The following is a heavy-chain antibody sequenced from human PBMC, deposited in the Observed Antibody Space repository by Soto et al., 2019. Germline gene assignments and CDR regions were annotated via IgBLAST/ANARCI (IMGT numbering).Heavy chain of an antibody. V-gene: IGHV3-66*01. CDR2: IYSGGST. D-gene: IGHD3-10*01. CDR1: GFAVSSNY. J-gene: IGHJ4*02. CDR3: ARDLLVRGVDY. Sequence: EVQLVESGGGLVQPGGSLRLSCAASGFAVSSNYMSWVRQAPGKGLEWVSVIYSGGSTYYADSVKGRFTISRDNSKNTLYLQMNTLRAEDTAVYYCARDLLVRGVDYWGQGTLVTVSS.